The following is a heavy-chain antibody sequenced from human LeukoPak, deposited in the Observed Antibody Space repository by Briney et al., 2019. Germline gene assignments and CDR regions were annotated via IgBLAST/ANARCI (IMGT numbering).Heavy chain of an antibody. CDR2: IHYSEST. Sequence: PSETLSLTCTVSGGSISSYYWSWLRQPPGKGLEWIGFIHYSESTKYNPSLKSRVTMSVDTSKNQFSLKPSSVTAADTAVYYCASRSGSFSDALDIWGQGTLVTVSS. J-gene: IGHJ3*02. CDR1: GGSISSYY. V-gene: IGHV4-59*08. CDR3: ASRSGSFSDALDI. D-gene: IGHD3-10*01.